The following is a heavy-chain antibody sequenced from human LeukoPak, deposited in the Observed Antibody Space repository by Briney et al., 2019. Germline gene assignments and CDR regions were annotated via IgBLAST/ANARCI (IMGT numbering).Heavy chain of an antibody. CDR2: IRYDGSNK. CDR3: AKGYCGSTSCYTGFDY. D-gene: IGHD2-2*02. Sequence: PGGSLRLSCAASGLTFSTYGMHWVRQAPGKGLEWVAFIRYDGSNKYYADSVKGRFTISRDNSKNTLYLQMNSLRVEDTAVYYCAKGYCGSTSCYTGFDYWGQGTLVTVSS. V-gene: IGHV3-30*02. CDR1: GLTFSTYG. J-gene: IGHJ4*02.